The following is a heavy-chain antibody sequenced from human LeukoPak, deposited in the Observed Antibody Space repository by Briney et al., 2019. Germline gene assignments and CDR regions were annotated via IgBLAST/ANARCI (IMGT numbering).Heavy chain of an antibody. D-gene: IGHD3-10*01. CDR2: IYYSGST. J-gene: IGHJ5*02. V-gene: IGHV4-59*01. Sequence: PSETLSLTCTVSGGSISSYYWSWIRQPPGKGLEWIGYIYYSGSTNYNPSLKSRVTISVDTSKNHFSLKLSSLTAADTGVYYCAKGRGPFDPWGQGTLVTVSS. CDR3: AKGRGPFDP. CDR1: GGSISSYY.